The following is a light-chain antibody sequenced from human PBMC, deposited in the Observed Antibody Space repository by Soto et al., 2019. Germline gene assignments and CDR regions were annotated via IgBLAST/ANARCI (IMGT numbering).Light chain of an antibody. V-gene: IGKV3-11*01. CDR1: RSVSSY. J-gene: IGKJ5*01. CDR2: DAS. CDR3: QQRSNWPIT. Sequence: ELVLTQSPATLSLSPGESATLSCRATRSVSSYLAWYQQKPGQAPRLLIYDASSRPTDIPARFSGSGSGTDFTLTIRSLEPEDFALYYCQQRSNWPITFGQGTRLEIK.